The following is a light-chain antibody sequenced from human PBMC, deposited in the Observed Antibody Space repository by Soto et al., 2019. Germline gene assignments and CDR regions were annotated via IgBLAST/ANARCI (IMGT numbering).Light chain of an antibody. CDR2: GAS. CDR1: QSIFNNY. V-gene: IGKV3-20*01. CDR3: QHYGGSPFT. J-gene: IGKJ2*01. Sequence: EIVLTQSPGTLSLSPRERATLSCRASQSIFNNYLAWYQQKPGQAPRLLVYGASFRATGIPDRFSGSGSGTDFTLTFIRLEPEDVAVYYCQHYGGSPFTYGQGTRLEIK.